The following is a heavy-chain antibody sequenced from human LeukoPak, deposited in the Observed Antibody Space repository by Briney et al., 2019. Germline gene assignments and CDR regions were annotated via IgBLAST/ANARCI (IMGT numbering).Heavy chain of an antibody. Sequence: KPSETLSLTCTVSGSSMSSDYYWGWIRQPPGKGLAWIGSISDSGSAYYNPSLKSRVVISVDPSKKQFSLKVTSVTAADTAVYYCARSDYYDSSGYYYGVDYWGQGTLVTVSS. CDR1: GSSMSSDYY. CDR2: ISDSGSA. D-gene: IGHD3-22*01. J-gene: IGHJ4*02. CDR3: ARSDYYDSSGYYYGVDY. V-gene: IGHV4-38-2*02.